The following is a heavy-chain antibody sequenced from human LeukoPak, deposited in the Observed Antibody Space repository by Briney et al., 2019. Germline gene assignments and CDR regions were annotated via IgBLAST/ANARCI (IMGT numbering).Heavy chain of an antibody. CDR3: ARASYDFWSGYSSGFWFDP. CDR1: GVSFSGYY. D-gene: IGHD3-3*01. CDR2: INHSGST. V-gene: IGHV4-34*01. Sequence: SETLSLTCAVYGVSFSGYYWSWLRQPPGKGLEWIGEINHSGSTNYNPSLKSRVTISVDTSKNQFSLKLSSVTAADTAVYYCARASYDFWSGYSSGFWFDPWGQGTLVTVSS. J-gene: IGHJ5*02.